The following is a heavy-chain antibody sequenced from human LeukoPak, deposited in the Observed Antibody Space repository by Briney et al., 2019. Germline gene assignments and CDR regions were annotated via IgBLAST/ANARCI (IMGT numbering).Heavy chain of an antibody. D-gene: IGHD6-13*01. V-gene: IGHV3-7*04. J-gene: IGHJ4*02. CDR3: AKGQPYSSSWYLVDY. CDR1: GFTFSSYW. Sequence: GGSLRLSCAASGFTFSSYWMNWVRQAPGKGLEWVANIKPDGSDEYYVDSVKGRFTISRDNSKNTLYLQMNSLRAEDTAVYYCAKGQPYSSSWYLVDYWGQGTLVTVSS. CDR2: IKPDGSDE.